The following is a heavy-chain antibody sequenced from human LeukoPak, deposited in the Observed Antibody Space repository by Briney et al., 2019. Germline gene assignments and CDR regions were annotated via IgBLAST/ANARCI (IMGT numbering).Heavy chain of an antibody. J-gene: IGHJ4*02. CDR2: IISRSTYI. Sequence: GSLRLSCAASGFTFSSYSINWVRRAPGKGLEWVSSIISRSTYIYYADSVKGRFTISRHNSKNTLYLQMNSLRAEDTAVYYCARGFDSSGYYYFDYWGQGTLVTVSS. CDR1: GFTFSSYS. CDR3: ARGFDSSGYYYFDY. V-gene: IGHV3-21*04. D-gene: IGHD3-22*01.